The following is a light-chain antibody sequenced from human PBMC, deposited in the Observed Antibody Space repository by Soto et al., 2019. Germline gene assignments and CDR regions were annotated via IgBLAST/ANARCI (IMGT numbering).Light chain of an antibody. CDR3: LQYLTYPLT. CDR1: QSISSW. V-gene: IGKV1-5*03. Sequence: DIQMTQSPSTLSASVGDRVTMTCRASQSISSWLAWYQQKPVKAPKLLIYKASSLESGVPSTFSGSGSGTEFSLTVSSLQPDDFATYYCLQYLTYPLTFGGGTKVDIK. J-gene: IGKJ4*01. CDR2: KAS.